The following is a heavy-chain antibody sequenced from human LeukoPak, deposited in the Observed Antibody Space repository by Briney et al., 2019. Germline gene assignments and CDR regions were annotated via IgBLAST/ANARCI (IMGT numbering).Heavy chain of an antibody. CDR2: INAGNGNT. Sequence: ASVKVSCKASGYTFTSYAMHWVHQAPGQRLEWMGWINAGNGNTKYSQKFQGRVTITRDTSASTAYMELSSLRSEDTAVYYCARGLGYCSGGSCSNSILYFDYWGQGTLVTVSS. J-gene: IGHJ4*02. V-gene: IGHV1-3*01. CDR3: ARGLGYCSGGSCSNSILYFDY. CDR1: GYTFTSYA. D-gene: IGHD2-15*01.